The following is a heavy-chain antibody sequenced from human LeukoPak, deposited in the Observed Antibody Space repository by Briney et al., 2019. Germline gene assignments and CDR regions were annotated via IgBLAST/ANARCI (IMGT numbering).Heavy chain of an antibody. Sequence: PGGPLRLSCAASEFTFSYYNMNWVRQAPGKGRDWFSYISSSSSTIYYAASVQGRFTISRDNAKTSLYLQMNSLSDEDTAVYYCARGYLSRDGYNFSFFDYWGQGTLVTVSS. CDR3: ARGYLSRDGYNFSFFDY. CDR2: ISSSSSTI. D-gene: IGHD5-24*01. J-gene: IGHJ4*02. V-gene: IGHV3-48*02. CDR1: EFTFSYYN.